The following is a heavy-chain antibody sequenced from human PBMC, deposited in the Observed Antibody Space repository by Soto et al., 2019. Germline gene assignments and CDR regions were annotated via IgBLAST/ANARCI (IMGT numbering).Heavy chain of an antibody. CDR1: GFTFSYYS. D-gene: IGHD2-8*02. J-gene: IGHJ6*02. V-gene: IGHV3-48*02. CDR3: ARSTGGPGNSSPYGMDV. CDR2: ISTASSTI. Sequence: EVQLVESGGGLVQPGGSLRLSCAASGFTFSYYSMNWVRQAPGKGLEWVSYISTASSTIYYADSVKGRFTVSRDNANNSLFLQMNSLRDEDTAVYSCARSTGGPGNSSPYGMDVWGQGTTVTVSS.